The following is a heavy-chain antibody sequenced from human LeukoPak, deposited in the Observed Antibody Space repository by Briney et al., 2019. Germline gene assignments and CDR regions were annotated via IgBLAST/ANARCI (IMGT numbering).Heavy chain of an antibody. CDR3: ARQSMEAVDF. D-gene: IGHD2-8*01. V-gene: IGHV5-51*01. Sequence: GESLKISCKGSGYSFTTYWIGWVRQMPGKGLEWMGIIYPADSDTRYSPSFQGQVTISADKSISTACLQWSSLKASDTAMYYCARQSMEAVDFWGQGTLVTVSS. CDR1: GYSFTTYW. CDR2: IYPADSDT. J-gene: IGHJ4*02.